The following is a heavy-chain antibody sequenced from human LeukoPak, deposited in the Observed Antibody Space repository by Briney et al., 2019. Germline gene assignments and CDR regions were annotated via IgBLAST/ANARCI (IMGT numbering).Heavy chain of an antibody. D-gene: IGHD5-12*01. CDR2: ISGSGGST. CDR3: SKDLRGGYDHNAFYI. Sequence: GGSLRLSCAASGFTFSSYAMSWVRQAPGKGLEWVSDISGSGGSTYYADSVKGRFTISRDNSKNTLYLQMNSLRAEDTAVYYLSKDLRGGYDHNAFYISGQGTMWTVSS. CDR1: GFTFSSYA. J-gene: IGHJ3*02. V-gene: IGHV3-23*01.